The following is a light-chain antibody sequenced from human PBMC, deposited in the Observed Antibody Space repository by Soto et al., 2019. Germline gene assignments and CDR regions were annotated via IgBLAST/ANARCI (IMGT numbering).Light chain of an antibody. CDR1: QSISTY. V-gene: IGKV1-39*01. CDR3: QQSYSTPFT. CDR2: AAS. Sequence: DIQMTQSPSSLSASVGDRVTITCRASQSISTYLNWYQQKAGLAPKLLIYAASSLQSGVPSRFSGSGSGTDFTLTISSLQPEDFATYYCQQSYSTPFTFGPGTKVDI. J-gene: IGKJ3*01.